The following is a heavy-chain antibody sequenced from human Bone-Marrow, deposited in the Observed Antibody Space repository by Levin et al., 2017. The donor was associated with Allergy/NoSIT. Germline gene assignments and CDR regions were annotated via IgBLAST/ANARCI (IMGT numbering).Heavy chain of an antibody. CDR1: GFTFSTYW. CDR3: VREPPSVFDI. D-gene: IGHD5/OR15-5a*01. CDR2: INIDGSST. J-gene: IGHJ3*02. Sequence: GGSLRLSCAASGFTFSTYWMHWVRQAPGKGLVWVSRINIDGSSTAYADSVKGRSTISRDNTKNTLYLQMNSLRAEDTALYYCVREPPSVFDIWGQGTTVTVSS. V-gene: IGHV3-74*01.